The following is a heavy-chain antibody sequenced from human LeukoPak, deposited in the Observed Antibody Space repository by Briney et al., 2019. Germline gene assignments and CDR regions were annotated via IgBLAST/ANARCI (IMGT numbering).Heavy chain of an antibody. J-gene: IGHJ3*02. CDR1: GFTFSSYA. D-gene: IGHD3-16*01. CDR2: ISGSGGST. Sequence: GGSLRLSCAASGFTFSSYAMSWVRQAPGKGLEWVSAISGSGGSTYYADSVKGRFTISRDNSENTLYLQMNSLRAEDTAVYYCARDDALGDNALDIWGQGTMVTVSS. V-gene: IGHV3-23*01. CDR3: ARDDALGDNALDI.